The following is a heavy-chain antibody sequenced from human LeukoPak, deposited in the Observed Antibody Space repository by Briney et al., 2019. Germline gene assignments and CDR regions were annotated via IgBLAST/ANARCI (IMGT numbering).Heavy chain of an antibody. CDR1: GYTFTNYY. D-gene: IGHD2-2*01. Sequence: GASVKDSCKASGYTFTNYYVHWVRQAPGQGLEWMGIINPSGGGTNYAQKFQGRVTMTRDTSISTAYMELSRLRSDDTAVYYCAREVWCSSTSCSPGSGWFDPWGQGTLVTVSS. CDR3: AREVWCSSTSCSPGSGWFDP. J-gene: IGHJ5*02. CDR2: INPSGGGT. V-gene: IGHV1-2*02.